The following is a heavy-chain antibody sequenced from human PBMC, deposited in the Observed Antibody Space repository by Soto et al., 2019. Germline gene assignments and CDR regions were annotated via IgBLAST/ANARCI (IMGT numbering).Heavy chain of an antibody. D-gene: IGHD3-22*01. CDR1: GGSISSYY. J-gene: IGHJ4*02. V-gene: IGHV4-59*01. CDR3: ASYDSTGNFDY. Sequence: SETLSLTCTVSGGSISSYYWSWIRQPPGKGLEWIGYISYSGSTKYNPSLKSRLTISVDTSKNQFSLKLSSVTAADTAVYYCASYDSTGNFDYWGQGTLVTVSS. CDR2: ISYSGST.